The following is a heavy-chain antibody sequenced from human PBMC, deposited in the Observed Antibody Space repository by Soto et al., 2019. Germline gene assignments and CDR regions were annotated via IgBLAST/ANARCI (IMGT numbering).Heavy chain of an antibody. J-gene: IGHJ4*02. D-gene: IGHD3-3*01. CDR1: TDSINFSNW. CDR2: IYHSAST. Sequence: QVLLQESGPGLVRPSGTLSLTCTVPTDSINFSNWWSCVSQPPGKGLEWIGEIYHSASTNYKPSLKSRVTIPVDRSKNHLALKLTSVTAADTAVYYCARGQRFNDFSIRRVFDFWGQGALVTVSS. CDR3: ARGQRFNDFSIRRVFDF. V-gene: IGHV4-4*02.